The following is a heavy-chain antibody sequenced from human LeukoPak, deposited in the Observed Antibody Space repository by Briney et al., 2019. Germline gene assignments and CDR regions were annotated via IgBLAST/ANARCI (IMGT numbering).Heavy chain of an antibody. CDR3: ARRSGYDILTGYYL. J-gene: IGHJ4*02. D-gene: IGHD3-9*01. CDR2: INPNSGGT. CDR1: GYTFTSYG. V-gene: IGHV1-2*02. Sequence: GASVKVSCKASGYTFTSYGISWVRQAPGQGLEWMGWINPNSGGTNYAQKFQGRVTMTRDTSISTAYMELSRLRSDDAAVYYCARRSGYDILTGYYLWGQGTLVTVSS.